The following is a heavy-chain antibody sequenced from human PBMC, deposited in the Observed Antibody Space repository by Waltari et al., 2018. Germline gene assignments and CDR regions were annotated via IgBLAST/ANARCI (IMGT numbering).Heavy chain of an antibody. D-gene: IGHD3-3*01. CDR3: ARGAIFGVVIV. J-gene: IGHJ4*02. CDR1: GGSFSGYY. V-gene: IGHV4-34*01. CDR2: INHSGST. Sequence: QVQLQQWGAGLLKPSETLSLTCAVYGGSFSGYYWSWIRQPPGKGLEWIGEINHSGSTNYNPSLKSRVTISVDTSKHQFSLKLSSVTAADTAVYYCARGAIFGVVIVWGQGTLVTVSS.